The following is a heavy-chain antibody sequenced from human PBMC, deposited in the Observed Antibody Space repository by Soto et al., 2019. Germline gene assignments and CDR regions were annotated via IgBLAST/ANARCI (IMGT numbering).Heavy chain of an antibody. D-gene: IGHD2-2*01. CDR1: GFTFSSYA. Sequence: GSLRLSCAASGFTFSSYAMSWVRQAPGKGLEWVSAISGSGGSTYYADSVKGRFTISRDNSKNTLYLQMNSLRAEDTAVYYCASPSTLSSTSCYDYWGQGTLVTVSS. CDR3: ASPSTLSSTSCYDY. CDR2: ISGSGGST. J-gene: IGHJ4*02. V-gene: IGHV3-23*01.